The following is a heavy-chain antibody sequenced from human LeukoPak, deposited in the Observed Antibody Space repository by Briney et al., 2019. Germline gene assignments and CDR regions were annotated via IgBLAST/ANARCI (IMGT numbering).Heavy chain of an antibody. CDR1: GYTFTGYY. Sequence: ASVKVSCKASGYTFTGYYMHWVRQAPGQGLEWMGRINPNSGGTNYAQKFQGRVTMTRDTSISTAYMELSRLRPDDTAVYYCASNSGSYHQYYYYYYKDVWGKGATVTVSS. D-gene: IGHD1-26*01. CDR3: ASNSGSYHQYYYYYYKDV. V-gene: IGHV1-2*06. J-gene: IGHJ6*03. CDR2: INPNSGGT.